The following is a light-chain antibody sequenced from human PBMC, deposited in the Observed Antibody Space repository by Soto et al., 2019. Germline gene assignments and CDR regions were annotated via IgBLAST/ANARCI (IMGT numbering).Light chain of an antibody. J-gene: IGKJ4*01. CDR3: QQHINRLS. CDR2: DAS. Sequence: EIVLTQSPATLSLSPGERATLSCMASQSVSNYLAWYQQKPGQAPRLLIYDASNRATGIPARFSGSGSGTDLTLTIRTLEPEDFAVYYCQQHINRLSFGGGTKVEIK. V-gene: IGKV3-11*01. CDR1: QSVSNY.